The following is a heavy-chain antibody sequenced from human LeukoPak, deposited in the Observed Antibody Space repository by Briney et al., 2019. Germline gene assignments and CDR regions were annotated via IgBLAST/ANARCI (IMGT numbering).Heavy chain of an antibody. V-gene: IGHV3-23*01. D-gene: IGHD3-16*01. CDR1: GFNFDMHA. J-gene: IGHJ5*02. Sequence: PGGSLRLSCAASGFNFDMHAMTWIRQAPGKGLEWVAGISGSGTKTYYTESVKGRFTISRDNSKNTLYLQMDSLRVEDTATYWCAKGGNALGTGGFDPWGQGTLLTVSP. CDR3: AKGGNALGTGGFDP. CDR2: ISGSGTKT.